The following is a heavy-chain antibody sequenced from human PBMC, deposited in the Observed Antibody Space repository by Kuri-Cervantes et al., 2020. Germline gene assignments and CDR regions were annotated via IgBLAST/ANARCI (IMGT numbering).Heavy chain of an antibody. J-gene: IGHJ6*03. CDR1: GFTFDDYA. V-gene: IGHV3-9*01. D-gene: IGHD3-10*01. CDR3: AKMVQGIRGYYMDV. Sequence: GGSLRLSCAASGFTFDDYAIHWVRQAPGKGLEWVSGINWNSDNIGYADSVKGRFTISRDNAKNSLYLQMNSLRAEDTALYYCAKMVQGIRGYYMDVWGKGTTVTVSS. CDR2: INWNSDNI.